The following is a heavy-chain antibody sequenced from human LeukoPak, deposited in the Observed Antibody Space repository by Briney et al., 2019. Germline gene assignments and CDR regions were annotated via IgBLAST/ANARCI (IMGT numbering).Heavy chain of an antibody. CDR1: GLTVSSNY. CDR3: ARDSLYSVYDF. V-gene: IGHV3-66*01. D-gene: IGHD5/OR15-5a*01. Sequence: GGSLRLSCAASGLTVSSNYMSWVRQAPGKGLEWVSVIYNDGSTYYADSVKGRFTMSRDDSQNTLYLQMNSLRAEDTAVYYCARDSLYSVYDFRGQGTLVTVSS. J-gene: IGHJ4*02. CDR2: IYNDGST.